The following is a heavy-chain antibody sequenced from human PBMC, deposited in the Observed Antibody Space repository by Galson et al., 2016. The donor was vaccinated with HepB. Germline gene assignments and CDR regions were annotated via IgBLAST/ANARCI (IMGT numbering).Heavy chain of an antibody. CDR1: GFTFSRFW. CDR2: INSDVTTT. D-gene: IGHD2-21*02. J-gene: IGHJ4*02. CDR3: ARDCLRGGDCSAYDF. V-gene: IGHV3-74*03. Sequence: SLRLSCAASGFTFSRFWMHWVRQAPGKGLVWVSRINSDVTTTTYSDSVKGRFTTARDNAKNSLHLQMNSLRVEDTAMYYCARDCLRGGDCSAYDFWGQGTLVTVSS.